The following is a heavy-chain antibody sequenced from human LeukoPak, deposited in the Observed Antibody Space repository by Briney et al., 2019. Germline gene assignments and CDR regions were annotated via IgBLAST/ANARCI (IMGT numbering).Heavy chain of an antibody. V-gene: IGHV4-59*01. J-gene: IGHJ3*02. CDR1: GGSFSGYY. CDR3: AMGDYGDYDDAFDI. Sequence: SETLSLTCAVYGGSFSGYYWSWIRQPPGKGLEWIGSIYHSGSTYYNPSLKSRVTISVDTSKNQFSLKLSSVTAADTAVYYCAMGDYGDYDDAFDIWGQGTMVTVSS. D-gene: IGHD4-17*01. CDR2: IYHSGST.